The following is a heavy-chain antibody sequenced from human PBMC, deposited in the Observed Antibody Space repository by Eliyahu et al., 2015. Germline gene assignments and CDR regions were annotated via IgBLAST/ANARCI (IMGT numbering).Heavy chain of an antibody. Sequence: QVQLVQSGAEVKKPGASVKVSCKASGYTFTGYYLHWVRQAPGQGLEWMGWINPNSDGTKYAQNFQGRVTMTKDTSISTAYMELSRLRSDDTAVYYCARAMAGRFDFDYWGQGTLVTVSS. V-gene: IGHV1-2*02. CDR2: INPNSDGT. CDR3: ARAMAGRFDFDY. CDR1: GYTFTGYY. J-gene: IGHJ4*02. D-gene: IGHD5-24*01.